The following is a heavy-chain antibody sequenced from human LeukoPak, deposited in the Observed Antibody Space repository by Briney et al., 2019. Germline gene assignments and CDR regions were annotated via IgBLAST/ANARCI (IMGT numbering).Heavy chain of an antibody. D-gene: IGHD5-18*01. J-gene: IGHJ6*02. CDR1: GGTFTSYA. Sequence: SVKVSCKASGGTFTSYALSWVRQAPGQGLEWMGRIIPIFGVTNYAQKFQGRVTITADTSTSTAYMELSRLRSEDTAGYYCARDQSRGRGYSYGRRGAYYYYGMDVWSQGTTVTVSS. V-gene: IGHV1-69*04. CDR2: IIPIFGVT. CDR3: ARDQSRGRGYSYGRRGAYYYYGMDV.